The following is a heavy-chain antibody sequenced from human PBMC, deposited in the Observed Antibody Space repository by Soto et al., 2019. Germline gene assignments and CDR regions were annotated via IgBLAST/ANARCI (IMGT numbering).Heavy chain of an antibody. CDR2: IRSKANSYAT. J-gene: IGHJ6*03. Sequence: GGSLRLSCAASGFTFSGSAMHWVRQASGKGLEWVGRIRSKANSYATAYAASVKGRFTISRDDSKNTAYLQMNSLKTEDTAVYYCTRLREYEGASFDARYYYYYMDVWGKGTTVTVSS. CDR3: TRLREYEGASFDARYYYYYMDV. V-gene: IGHV3-73*01. CDR1: GFTFSGSA. D-gene: IGHD1-26*01.